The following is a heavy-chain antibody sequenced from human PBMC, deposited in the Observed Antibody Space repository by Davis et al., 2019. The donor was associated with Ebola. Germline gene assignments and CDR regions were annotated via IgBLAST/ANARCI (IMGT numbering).Heavy chain of an antibody. CDR2: ISSSSSYT. Sequence: PGGSLRLSCAASGFTFSDYYMSWIRQAPGKGLEWVSYISSSSSYTNYADSVKGRFTISRDNAKNSLYLQMNSLRAEDTAVYYCARDNYYDFWSGYPLYYGMDVWGQGTTVTVSS. CDR1: GFTFSDYY. J-gene: IGHJ6*02. D-gene: IGHD3-3*01. CDR3: ARDNYYDFWSGYPLYYGMDV. V-gene: IGHV3-11*06.